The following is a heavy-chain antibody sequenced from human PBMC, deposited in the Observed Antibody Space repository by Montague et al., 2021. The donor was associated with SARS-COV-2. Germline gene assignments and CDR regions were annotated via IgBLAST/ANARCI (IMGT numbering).Heavy chain of an antibody. D-gene: IGHD1-1*01. J-gene: IGHJ4*02. CDR1: GFTFTSYS. CDR2: VSFNGANQ. V-gene: IGHV3-30*04. CDR3: ARVKTGPYVPIDF. Sequence: SLRLSCAASGFTFTSYSMHWVRQAPGKGLEWLAIVSFNGANQYYADSVNGRFTISRDNSKNTLFLQMSSLRAEDTAVYFCARVKTGPYVPIDFWGQGTLVTVSS.